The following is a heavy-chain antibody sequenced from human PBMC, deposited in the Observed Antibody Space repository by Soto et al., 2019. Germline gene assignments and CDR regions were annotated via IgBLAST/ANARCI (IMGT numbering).Heavy chain of an antibody. J-gene: IGHJ3*02. CDR3: ARSQTLLVPHAFDI. CDR2: IIPIFGTA. CDR1: GGTFSSYA. V-gene: IGHV1-69*01. Sequence: QVQLVQSGAEVKKPGSSVQASCKASGGTFSSYAISWVRQAPGQGLEWMGGIIPIFGTANYAQKFQGRVTITADESTSTAYMDLSSLRSEDTAVYYCARSQTLLVPHAFDIWGQGTMVTVST. D-gene: IGHD6-13*01.